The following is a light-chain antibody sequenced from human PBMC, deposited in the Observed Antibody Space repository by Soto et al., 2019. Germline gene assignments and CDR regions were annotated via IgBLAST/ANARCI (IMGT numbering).Light chain of an antibody. CDR2: EVS. V-gene: IGLV2-14*01. J-gene: IGLJ3*02. Sequence: QSALTQPASVSGSPGQSITISCTGTSSDVGAYNYVSWYQQHTGKAPKLMIYEVSNRPSGVSNRFSGSKSGNTASLTISGLQAEDEAAYYCCSYTSSTTLVFGGGTKVTVL. CDR1: SSDVGAYNY. CDR3: CSYTSSTTLV.